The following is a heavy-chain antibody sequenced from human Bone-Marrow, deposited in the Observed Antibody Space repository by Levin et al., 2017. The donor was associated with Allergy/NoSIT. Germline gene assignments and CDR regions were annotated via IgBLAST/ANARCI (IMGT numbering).Heavy chain of an antibody. D-gene: IGHD2-21*02. Sequence: ASVKVSCKASGYTFTSYDINWVRQATGQGLEWMGWMNPNSGNTGYAQKFQGRVTMTRNTSISTAYMELSSLRSEDTAVYYCARGSFVVTASYYYYGMDVWGQGTTVTVSS. J-gene: IGHJ6*02. CDR1: GYTFTSYD. CDR3: ARGSFVVTASYYYYGMDV. CDR2: MNPNSGNT. V-gene: IGHV1-8*01.